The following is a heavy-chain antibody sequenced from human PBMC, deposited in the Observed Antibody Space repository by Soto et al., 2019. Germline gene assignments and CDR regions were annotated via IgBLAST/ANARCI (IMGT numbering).Heavy chain of an antibody. CDR2: SSYSGTT. D-gene: IGHD3-22*01. Sequence: PSETLSLTCTVSGGSISRGGSYWSWIRQYPGKGLEWIGYSSYSGTTYYNPSLKGRVTISLDTSKNQFSLKLSSVTAADTAVYYCARGGYYYYDASGYYRFFDSWGQGTLVTVSS. V-gene: IGHV4-31*03. J-gene: IGHJ4*02. CDR1: GGSISRGGSY. CDR3: ARGGYYYYDASGYYRFFDS.